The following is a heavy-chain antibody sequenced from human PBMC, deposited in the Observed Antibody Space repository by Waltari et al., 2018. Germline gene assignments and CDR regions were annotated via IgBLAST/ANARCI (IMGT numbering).Heavy chain of an antibody. D-gene: IGHD6-19*01. CDR3: ARGPERVAVAGQWFDF. V-gene: IGHV4-34*01. CDR1: GGSFSGFY. Sequence: QVQLQQWGAGLLKPSETLSLTCAVSGGSFSGFYWSWVRQPPGKGLEWIGDIHYSGRSINYNPSLKTRVTISRETSKNHFALSLRSATAADTAVYFCARGPERVAVAGQWFDFWGQGTLVTVSS. CDR2: IHYSGRSI. J-gene: IGHJ4*02.